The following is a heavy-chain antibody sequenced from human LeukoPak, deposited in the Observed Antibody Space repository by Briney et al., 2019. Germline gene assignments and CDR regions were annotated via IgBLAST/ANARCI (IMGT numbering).Heavy chain of an antibody. CDR3: ARDQRTYDDYPFLGDY. D-gene: IGHD4-17*01. V-gene: IGHV3-30-3*01. CDR2: ISYDGSNK. CDR1: GFTFSSYA. Sequence: PGGSLRLSCAASGFTFSSYAMHWVRQAPGRGLEWVAVISYDGSNKYYADSVKGRFTISRDNSKNTLYLQMNSLRAEDTAVYYCARDQRTYDDYPFLGDYWGQGTLVTVSS. J-gene: IGHJ4*02.